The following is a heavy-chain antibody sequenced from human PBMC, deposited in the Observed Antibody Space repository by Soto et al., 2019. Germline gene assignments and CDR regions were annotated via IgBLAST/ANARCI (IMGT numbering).Heavy chain of an antibody. CDR1: GFTFTSSA. CDR2: IVVGSGNT. Sequence: GASVKVSCEASGFTFTSSAVQWVRQARGQRLEWIGWIVVGSGNTNYAQRFQERVTITRDMSTSTAYMELSSLRSEDTAVYYCAGTTYYDFWSGYVGRDYWGQGTLVTVSS. CDR3: AGTTYYDFWSGYVGRDY. D-gene: IGHD3-3*01. J-gene: IGHJ4*02. V-gene: IGHV1-58*01.